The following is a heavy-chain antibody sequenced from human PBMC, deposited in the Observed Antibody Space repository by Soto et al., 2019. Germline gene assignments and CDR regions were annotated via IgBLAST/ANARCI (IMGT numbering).Heavy chain of an antibody. CDR2: INSDGSST. D-gene: IGHD5-18*01. V-gene: IGHV3-74*01. J-gene: IGHJ3*02. CDR3: ARDQEIQLWDTEDAFDI. Sequence: PGGSLRLSCAASGFTFSSYWMHWVRQAPGKGLVWVSRINSDGSSTSYADSVKGRFTISRDNAKNTLYLQMNSLRAEDTAVYYCARDQEIQLWDTEDAFDISGQGTMVTVSS. CDR1: GFTFSSYW.